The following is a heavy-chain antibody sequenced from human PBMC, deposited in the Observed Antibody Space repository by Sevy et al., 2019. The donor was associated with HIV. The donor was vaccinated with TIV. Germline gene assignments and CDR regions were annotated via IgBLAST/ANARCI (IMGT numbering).Heavy chain of an antibody. CDR2: IRYDGSNK. J-gene: IGHJ4*02. CDR1: GFTFSSYG. D-gene: IGHD6-13*01. V-gene: IGHV3-30*02. Sequence: GGSLRLSCAASGFTFSSYGMHWVRQAPGKGLEWVAFIRYDGSNKYYADSVKGRFTISIDNSKNTLYLQMNSLRAEDTAVYYCAKGTGIAAAGTDYWGQGTLVTVSS. CDR3: AKGTGIAAAGTDY.